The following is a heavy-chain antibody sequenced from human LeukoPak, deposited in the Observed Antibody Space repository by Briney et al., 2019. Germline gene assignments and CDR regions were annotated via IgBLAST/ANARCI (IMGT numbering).Heavy chain of an antibody. CDR2: ISYDGSNK. J-gene: IGHJ4*02. Sequence: GGSLRLSCAASGFTFSGYAMHWVRQAPGKGLEWVAVISYDGSNKYYADSVKGRFTISRDNSKNTLYLQMNSLRAEDTAVYYCAKTPELITVTTLIDYWGQGTLVTVSS. CDR1: GFTFSGYA. V-gene: IGHV3-30*18. D-gene: IGHD4-17*01. CDR3: AKTPELITVTTLIDY.